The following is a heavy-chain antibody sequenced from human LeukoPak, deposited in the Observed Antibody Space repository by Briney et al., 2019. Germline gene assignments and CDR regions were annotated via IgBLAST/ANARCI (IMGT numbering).Heavy chain of an antibody. CDR2: ISWDGGST. Sequence: GGSLRLSCAASGFTFDDYTMHWVRQAPGKGLEWVSLISWDGGSTYYADSVKGRFTISRDNAKNSLYLQMNSLRAEDTAVYYCARGPRGTGLLWFGELFLDWGQGTLVTVSS. J-gene: IGHJ4*02. V-gene: IGHV3-43*01. CDR3: ARGPRGTGLLWFGELFLD. D-gene: IGHD3-10*01. CDR1: GFTFDDYT.